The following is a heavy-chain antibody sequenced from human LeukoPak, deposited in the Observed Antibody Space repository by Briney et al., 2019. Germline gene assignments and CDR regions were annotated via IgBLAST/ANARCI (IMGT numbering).Heavy chain of an antibody. V-gene: IGHV6-1*01. CDR2: TYYRSKWYN. J-gene: IGHJ6*04. Sequence: QTLSLTCAISGDSASSNSAAWNCIRQSPSRGLEWLGRTYYRSKWYNEYSVSVKSRITSNPDTSKNEFSLQQNCVTREDTAVYYCERASGHYGMDVWGKGTTVTVSS. CDR3: ERASGHYGMDV. CDR1: GDSASSNSAA. D-gene: IGHD6-25*01.